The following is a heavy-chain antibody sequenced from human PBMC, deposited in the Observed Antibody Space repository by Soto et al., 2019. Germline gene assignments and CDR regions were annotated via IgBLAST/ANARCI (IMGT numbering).Heavy chain of an antibody. J-gene: IGHJ4*02. CDR3: VKDDGGYPSTAPH. D-gene: IGHD3-22*01. V-gene: IGHV3-23*01. Sequence: EVQLLESGVGLVQPGGSLRLSCAASGITISNYPMSWVRQAPGKGLDRVSGISGSGDRTYDADSAKGRFTISKDISRNSLSLQLDSLGVEDTAVYFCVKDDGGYPSTAPHWGQGTLVTVSS. CDR2: ISGSGDRT. CDR1: GITISNYP.